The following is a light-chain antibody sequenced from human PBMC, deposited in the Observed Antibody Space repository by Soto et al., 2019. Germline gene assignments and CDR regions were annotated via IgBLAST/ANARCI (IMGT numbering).Light chain of an antibody. CDR2: KAS. CDR1: QSISSW. V-gene: IGKV1-5*03. Sequence: DIQMTQSPSTLSASVGERVTITCRASQSISSWLAWYQQKPGKAPKLLIYKASSLESGVPSRFSGSGSGTEFTLTISSLQPDDFATYYCQQYSDSSGAFGQGTKVDI. J-gene: IGKJ1*01. CDR3: QQYSDSSGA.